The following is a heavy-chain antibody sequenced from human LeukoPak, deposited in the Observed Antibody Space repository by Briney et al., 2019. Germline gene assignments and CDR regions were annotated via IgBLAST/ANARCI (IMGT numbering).Heavy chain of an antibody. V-gene: IGHV4-38-2*01. Sequence: SETLSLTCVVSGYSISNDYYWGWIRQPPGKGLEWIGNIYHSGGSYYNPSLKSRVTILVDTSKNQFSLKLSSVTAADTAVYYCAKAGTTGIHHWFDPWGQGNLVTVSS. CDR2: IYHSGGS. CDR3: AKAGTTGIHHWFDP. D-gene: IGHD1-1*01. J-gene: IGHJ5*02. CDR1: GYSISNDYY.